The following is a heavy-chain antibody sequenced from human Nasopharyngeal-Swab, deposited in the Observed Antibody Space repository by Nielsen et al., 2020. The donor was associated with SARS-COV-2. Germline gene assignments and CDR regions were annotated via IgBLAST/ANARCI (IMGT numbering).Heavy chain of an antibody. CDR2: ISGSGGST. D-gene: IGHD3-22*01. J-gene: IGHJ4*02. Sequence: GGSLRLSCAASGFTFSSYAMSWVRQPPGKGLEWVSAISGSGGSTYYADSVKGRFTISRDNSKNTLYLQMNRLRAEDTAVYYCAKWAGEGYYDSSGYPFDYWGQGTLVTVSS. V-gene: IGHV3-23*01. CDR3: AKWAGEGYYDSSGYPFDY. CDR1: GFTFSSYA.